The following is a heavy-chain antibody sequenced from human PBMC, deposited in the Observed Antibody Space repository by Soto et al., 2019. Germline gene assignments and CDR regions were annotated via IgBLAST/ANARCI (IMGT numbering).Heavy chain of an antibody. Sequence: SETLSLTCTVAGGSITSGGYYWSWIRQHPGKGLEWIGYINYSGSTYYNPSLKSRVTISADTSKNHFSLKLNSVTAADTAVYYCARHITVTSPFDYWGQGTLVTVSS. J-gene: IGHJ4*02. CDR3: ARHITVTSPFDY. D-gene: IGHD4-17*01. CDR2: INYSGST. CDR1: GGSITSGGYY. V-gene: IGHV4-31*03.